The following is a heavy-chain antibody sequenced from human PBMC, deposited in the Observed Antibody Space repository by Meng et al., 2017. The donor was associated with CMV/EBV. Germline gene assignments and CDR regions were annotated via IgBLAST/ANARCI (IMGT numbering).Heavy chain of an antibody. V-gene: IGHV4-34*01. J-gene: IGHJ4*02. CDR1: GGSFSGYY. D-gene: IGHD5-24*01. CDR3: ARGGVEMATIGYYFDY. Sequence: QVPAKQGGAGLLKPSGALSLTCAGYGGSFSGYYWSWIRQPPGKGLEWIGEINHSGSTNYNPSLKSRVTISVDTSKNQFSLKLSSVTAADTAVYYCARGGVEMATIGYYFDYWGQGTLVTVSS. CDR2: INHSGST.